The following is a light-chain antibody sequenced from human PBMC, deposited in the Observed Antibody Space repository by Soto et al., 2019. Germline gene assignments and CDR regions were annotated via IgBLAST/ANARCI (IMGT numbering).Light chain of an antibody. Sequence: QSALTQPASVSGSPGQSITISCTGTNSDIGTYNYVSWYQKHPGKAPKLMIYDVNNRPSGVSNRFSGSKSANTASLIISWLQAEDEADYYCSSYAPSTTVLFGGGTKLTGL. CDR2: DVN. J-gene: IGLJ2*01. CDR1: NSDIGTYNY. V-gene: IGLV2-14*01. CDR3: SSYAPSTTVL.